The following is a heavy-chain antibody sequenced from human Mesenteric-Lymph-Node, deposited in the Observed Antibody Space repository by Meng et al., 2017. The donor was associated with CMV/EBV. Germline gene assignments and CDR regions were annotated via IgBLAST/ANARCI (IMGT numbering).Heavy chain of an antibody. Sequence: SGYTFTNYTVHWVGQAPGQRLGWMGWINIGYGNTKSLQKFQGRVTIVKDTSASTASLDLSSLGSEDTAVYYCARLNCSTTRCFLDYWGQGTLVTVSS. CDR2: INIGYGNT. D-gene: IGHD2-2*01. CDR3: ARLNCSTTRCFLDY. J-gene: IGHJ4*02. V-gene: IGHV1-3*04. CDR1: GYTFTNYT.